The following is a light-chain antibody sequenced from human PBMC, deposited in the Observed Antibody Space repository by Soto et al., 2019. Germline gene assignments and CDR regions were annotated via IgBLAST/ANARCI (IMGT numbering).Light chain of an antibody. J-gene: IGKJ2*01. CDR3: QQYASSPLT. V-gene: IGKV3-20*01. CDR2: GAS. CDR1: QSVGNNY. Sequence: EIVLTQSPGTVSLSPGERATLSCRASQSVGNNYLAWYQKKRGQAPRLLISGASRRATGVLDRFSGSGTGTDFSLTISRLEPEDSAVYYCQQYASSPLTFGQGTKVDTK.